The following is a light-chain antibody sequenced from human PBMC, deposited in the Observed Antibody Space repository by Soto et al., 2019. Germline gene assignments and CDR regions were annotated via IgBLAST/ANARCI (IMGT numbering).Light chain of an antibody. V-gene: IGKV3-20*01. CDR1: QSVSSSY. J-gene: IGKJ4*01. CDR2: GAS. Sequence: EIVLTQSPGTLSLSPGERATLSCRASQSVSSSYLARYQQKPGQAPRPLIYGASSRATGIPDRFSGSGSGKDFTLTNSRLEPDDFAVYYCQQYGSSPLTFGGGTKVEVK. CDR3: QQYGSSPLT.